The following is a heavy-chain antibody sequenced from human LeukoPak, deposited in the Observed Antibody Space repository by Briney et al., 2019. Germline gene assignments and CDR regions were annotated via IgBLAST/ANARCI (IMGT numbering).Heavy chain of an antibody. CDR3: ARDGHGDYFDY. CDR2: ISSSSSYI. CDR1: GFTFSSYS. V-gene: IGHV3-21*01. J-gene: IGHJ4*02. Sequence: GGSLRLSCAASGFTFSSYSMNWLRQAPGRGLEWVSSISSSSSYIYYADSVKGRFTISRDNAKNSLYLQMNSLRAEDTAVYYCARDGHGDYFDYWGQGTLVTVSS. D-gene: IGHD4-17*01.